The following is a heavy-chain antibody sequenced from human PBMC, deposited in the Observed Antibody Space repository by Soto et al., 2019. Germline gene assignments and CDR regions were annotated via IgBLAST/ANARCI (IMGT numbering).Heavy chain of an antibody. Sequence: QVQLVESGGGVVQPGRSLRLSCAASGFTFSSYGMHWVRQAPGKGLEWVAVIWYDGSNKYYADSVKGRFTISRDNSKNTLYLQMNSLRAEDTAVYYCARDTSRGTKWFDPWGQGTLVTVSS. V-gene: IGHV3-33*01. CDR2: IWYDGSNK. CDR3: ARDTSRGTKWFDP. J-gene: IGHJ5*02. CDR1: GFTFSSYG.